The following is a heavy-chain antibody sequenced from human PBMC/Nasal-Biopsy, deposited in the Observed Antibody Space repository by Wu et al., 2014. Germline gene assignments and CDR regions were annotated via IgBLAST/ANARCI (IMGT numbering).Heavy chain of an antibody. CDR3: ARSRDGYPTAMNV. Sequence: LRLSCAASGFTFGDYAINWVRQAPGKGLEWVGFIRSEAYGGKTEHAAPVKGRFTISRDDSKSVAVLQMSSLKTEDTAVYFCARSRDGYPTAMNVWGQGTPVTVSS. D-gene: IGHD5-24*01. CDR2: IRSEAYGGKT. CDR1: GFTFGDYA. V-gene: IGHV3-49*04. J-gene: IGHJ6*02.